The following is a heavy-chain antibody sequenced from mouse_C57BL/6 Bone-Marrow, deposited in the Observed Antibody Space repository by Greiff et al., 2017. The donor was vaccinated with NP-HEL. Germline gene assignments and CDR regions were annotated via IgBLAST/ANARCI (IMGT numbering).Heavy chain of an antibody. CDR2: IDPGDSYT. D-gene: IGHD3-2*02. Sequence: VQVEQSGPELVMPGASVKLSCKASSYTFTSYWMNWVKQRPGQGLEWIGGIDPGDSYTNYNEKFKGKSTLTVDKSSSTAYMQRSSLTSEDSAVYYCAREDSGSSGYLARDYWGQGTSVTVSS. CDR1: SYTFTSYW. CDR3: AREDSGSSGYLARDY. J-gene: IGHJ4*01. V-gene: IGHV1-69*01.